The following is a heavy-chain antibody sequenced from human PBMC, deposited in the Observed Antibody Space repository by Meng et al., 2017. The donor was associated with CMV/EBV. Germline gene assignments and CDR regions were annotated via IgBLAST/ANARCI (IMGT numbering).Heavy chain of an antibody. CDR1: VGTFSSYA. CDR3: ARHIDGYNPFYYYYYGMDV. Sequence: SVTVSCKASVGTFSSYAISWVRQAPGQGLEWMGGIIPIFGTANYAQKFQGRVTITTDESTSTAYMELSSLRSEDTAVYYCARHIDGYNPFYYYYYGMDVWGQGTTVTVSS. J-gene: IGHJ6*02. V-gene: IGHV1-69*05. D-gene: IGHD5-24*01. CDR2: IIPIFGTA.